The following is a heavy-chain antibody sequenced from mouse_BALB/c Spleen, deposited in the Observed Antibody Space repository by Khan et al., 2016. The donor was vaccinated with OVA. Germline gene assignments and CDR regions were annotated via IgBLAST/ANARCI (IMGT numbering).Heavy chain of an antibody. D-gene: IGHD1-1*01. J-gene: IGHJ3*01. CDR1: GYTFTSYV. Sequence: VQLKQSGPEVVKPGASVKMSCKASGYTFTSYVMHWVKQKPGQGLEWIGYIYPFNDATKFNEKFNGKATLTSDKSSSTAYMELSSLTSEDYAVYYGAPVGSYYGSFVYWGQGTLVTVAA. CDR3: APVGSYYGSFVY. V-gene: IGHV1S136*01. CDR2: IYPFNDAT.